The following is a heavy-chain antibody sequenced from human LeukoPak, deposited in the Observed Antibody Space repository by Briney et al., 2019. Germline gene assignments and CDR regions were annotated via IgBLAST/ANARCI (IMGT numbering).Heavy chain of an antibody. D-gene: IGHD2-15*01. J-gene: IGHJ4*02. V-gene: IGHV3-23*01. CDR3: AKSWAAHDY. CDR1: GFTFSNYA. CDR2: IDYSGGST. Sequence: GGSLRLSCAASGFTFSNYAMSWVRQAPGKGLEWVSTIDYSGGSTYYADSVKGRFTISRDNSKNTLYLQMNSLRAEDTAVYYCAKSWAAHDYWGQGTLVTVSS.